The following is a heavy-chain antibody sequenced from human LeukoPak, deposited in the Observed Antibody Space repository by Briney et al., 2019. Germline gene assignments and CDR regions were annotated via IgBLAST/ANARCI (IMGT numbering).Heavy chain of an antibody. CDR1: GYTFTGYS. CDR3: ARDRSGIAAAGSD. CDR2: INPNSGGT. Sequence: ASVKVSCKASGYTFTGYSMHWVRQAPGQGLEWMGWINPNSGGTNYAQKFQGRVTMTRDTSISTAYMELSRLRSDDTAVYYCARDRSGIAAAGSDWGQGTLVTVSS. V-gene: IGHV1-2*02. D-gene: IGHD6-13*01. J-gene: IGHJ4*02.